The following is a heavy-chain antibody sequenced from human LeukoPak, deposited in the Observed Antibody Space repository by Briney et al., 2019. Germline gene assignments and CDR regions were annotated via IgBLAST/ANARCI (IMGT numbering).Heavy chain of an antibody. V-gene: IGHV3-33*06. D-gene: IGHD2-15*01. CDR2: IWYDGSNK. J-gene: IGHJ4*02. Sequence: GGSLRLSCAASGFTFSSYGMHWVRQAPGKGLEWVAVIWYDGSNKYYADSVKGRFTISRDNSKNTLYLQMNSLRAEDTAVYYCAKATLSGGSWGFDYWGQGTLVTVSS. CDR1: GFTFSSYG. CDR3: AKATLSGGSWGFDY.